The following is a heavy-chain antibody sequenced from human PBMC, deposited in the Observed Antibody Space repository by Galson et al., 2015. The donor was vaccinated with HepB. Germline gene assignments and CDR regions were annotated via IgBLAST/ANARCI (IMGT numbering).Heavy chain of an antibody. CDR1: GFTFSDYY. CDR3: ASGHVVEENWRNHDY. J-gene: IGHJ4*02. CDR2: ISSSSSYT. D-gene: IGHD2-15*01. Sequence: SLRLSCAASGFTFSDYYMSWIRQAPGKGLEWVSYISSSSSYTNYADSVKGRFTISRDNAKNSLYLQMNSLRAEDTAVYYCASGHVVEENWRNHDYWGQGTLVTVSS. V-gene: IGHV3-11*06.